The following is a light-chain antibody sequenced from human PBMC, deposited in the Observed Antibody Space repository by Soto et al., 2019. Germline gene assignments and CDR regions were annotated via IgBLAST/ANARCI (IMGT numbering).Light chain of an antibody. Sequence: IVLTQSPASLSLSPGERATLSCWASQSVSAYLAWYQQKPGQVPRLLIYHASNRATGIPARFSGSGFGTDFTLTISSLEPEDFAVYYCQQRSNWPLTFGGGTKVDIK. CDR2: HAS. J-gene: IGKJ4*01. V-gene: IGKV3-11*01. CDR3: QQRSNWPLT. CDR1: QSVSAY.